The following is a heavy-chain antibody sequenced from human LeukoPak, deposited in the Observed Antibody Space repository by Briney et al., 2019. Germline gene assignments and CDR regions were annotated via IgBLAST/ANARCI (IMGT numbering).Heavy chain of an antibody. V-gene: IGHV2-5*02. CDR1: GFSLSTSGVG. CDR3: ALRPPIYSGSYVFGY. CDR2: IYWDDDK. Sequence: SGPTLVNPTQTLTLTCTFSGFSLSTSGVGVGWIRQPPGKALEWLALIYWDDDKRYSPSLKSRLTITKDTSKNQVVLTMTNMDPVDTATYYCALRPPIYSGSYVFGYWGQGTLVTVSS. J-gene: IGHJ4*02. D-gene: IGHD1-26*01.